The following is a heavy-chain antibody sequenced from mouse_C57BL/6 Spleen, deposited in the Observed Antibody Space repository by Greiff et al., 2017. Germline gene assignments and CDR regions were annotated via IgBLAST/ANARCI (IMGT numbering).Heavy chain of an antibody. J-gene: IGHJ2*01. V-gene: IGHV1-74*01. Sequence: QVQLQQPGAELVKPGASVKVSCKASGYTFTSYWMHWVKQRPGQGLEWIGRIHPSDSDTNYNQKFKGKATLTVDKSSSTAYMQLSSLTSEDSAVYYCAREGIYYDYDGPYFDYWGQGTTLTVSS. D-gene: IGHD2-4*01. CDR1: GYTFTSYW. CDR2: IHPSDSDT. CDR3: AREGIYYDYDGPYFDY.